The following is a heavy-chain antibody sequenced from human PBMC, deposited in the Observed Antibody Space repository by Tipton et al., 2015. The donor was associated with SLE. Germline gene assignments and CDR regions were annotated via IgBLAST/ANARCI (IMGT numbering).Heavy chain of an antibody. CDR3: AKDRYCGGGTWLRSYFDY. Sequence: SLRLSCAASGFTFRTYAMSWVRQAPGKGLEWVSSISGGGGSTYYAQSFKGRFTISRDNSQNTLYLQMNSLGVEDTALYYCAKDRYCGGGTWLRSYFDYWGQGALVTVPS. CDR1: GFTFRTYA. V-gene: IGHV3-23*01. J-gene: IGHJ4*02. CDR2: ISGGGGST. D-gene: IGHD2-21*01.